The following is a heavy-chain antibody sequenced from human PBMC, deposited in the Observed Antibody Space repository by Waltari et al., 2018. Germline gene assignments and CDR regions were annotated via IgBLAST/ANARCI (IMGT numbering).Heavy chain of an antibody. V-gene: IGHV4-38-2*01. CDR1: GDSLSSNLF. D-gene: IGHD1-7*01. J-gene: IGHJ3*02. CDR3: ARVLTTGTVAFDI. CDR2: IYYSGVT. Sequence: QAQLRESGPGLVKPPETMSLTCVTSGDSLSSNLFWGWIRQSPEKGLEWIGNIYYSGVTYYSPFLKSRVFISIDTPRRQFSLKLTSVTAADTAVYYCARVLTTGTVAFDIWGQGTLVTVSS.